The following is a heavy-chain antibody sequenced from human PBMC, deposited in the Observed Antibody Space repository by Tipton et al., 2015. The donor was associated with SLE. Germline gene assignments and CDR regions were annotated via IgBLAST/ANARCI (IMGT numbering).Heavy chain of an antibody. CDR1: GYTFSSYY. CDR2: INPSGGST. CDR3: ATEWLNAFDI. V-gene: IGHV1-46*01. J-gene: IGHJ3*02. Sequence: QSGAEVKKPGASVKVSCKASGYTFSSYYMHWVRQAPGQGLEWMGTINPSGGSTTYAQKFQGRVTMTRDTSTSTVYMELSSLRSEDTAVYYCATEWLNAFDIWGQGTMVTVSS. D-gene: IGHD3-3*01.